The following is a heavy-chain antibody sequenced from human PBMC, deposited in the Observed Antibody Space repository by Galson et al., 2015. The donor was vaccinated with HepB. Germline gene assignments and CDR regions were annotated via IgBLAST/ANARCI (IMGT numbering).Heavy chain of an antibody. CDR3: AKDESSGPLDY. CDR2: ISWNSGSI. V-gene: IGHV3-9*01. Sequence: SLRLSCAASGFTFDDYAMHWVRQAPGKGLEWVSGISWNSGSIGYADSVKGRFTISRDNAKNSLYLQMNSLRAEGTALYYCAKDESSGPLDYWGQGTLVTVSS. CDR1: GFTFDDYA. J-gene: IGHJ4*02. D-gene: IGHD6-19*01.